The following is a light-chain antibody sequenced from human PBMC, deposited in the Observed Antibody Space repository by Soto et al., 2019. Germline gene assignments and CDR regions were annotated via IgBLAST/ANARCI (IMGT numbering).Light chain of an antibody. CDR2: GAS. Sequence: ATQMTQSPSSLAASVGDRVTITCRASQGIRNDLGWYQQKPGKAPRLLIYGASSLQSGVPSRFSGSGSGTDFTLTISSLQPEDFATYYCLQDYNYPRTFGQGTKVEIK. CDR3: LQDYNYPRT. CDR1: QGIRND. V-gene: IGKV1-6*01. J-gene: IGKJ1*01.